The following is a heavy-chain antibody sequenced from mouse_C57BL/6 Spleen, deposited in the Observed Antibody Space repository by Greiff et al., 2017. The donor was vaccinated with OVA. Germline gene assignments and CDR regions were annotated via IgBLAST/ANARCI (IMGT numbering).Heavy chain of an antibody. Sequence: QVTLKESGPGILQSSQTLSLTCSFSGFSLSTSGMGVSWIRQPSGKGLEWLAHIYWDDDKRYNPYLKSRLTIAKDTSRNQVFLKITSGDTADAATYYCGRSGYDGGWFAYWGQGTLVTVSA. J-gene: IGHJ3*01. CDR3: GRSGYDGGWFAY. D-gene: IGHD2-2*01. CDR2: IYWDDDK. CDR1: GFSLSTSGMG. V-gene: IGHV8-12*01.